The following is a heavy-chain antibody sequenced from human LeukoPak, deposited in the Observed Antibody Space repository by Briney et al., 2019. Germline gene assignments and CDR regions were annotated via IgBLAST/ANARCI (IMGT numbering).Heavy chain of an antibody. Sequence: ASVKVSCKASGYTFTGYYMHWVRQAPGQGLEWMGWINPNSGGTNYAQKFQGRVTMTRDTSISTAYMELSRLTPDDTAVYYCAREMVGATRYADYWGQGTLVTVSS. CDR3: AREMVGATRYADY. J-gene: IGHJ4*02. CDR2: INPNSGGT. D-gene: IGHD1-26*01. V-gene: IGHV1-2*02. CDR1: GYTFTGYY.